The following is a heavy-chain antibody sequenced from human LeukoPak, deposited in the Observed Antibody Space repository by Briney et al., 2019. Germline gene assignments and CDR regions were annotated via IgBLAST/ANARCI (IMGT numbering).Heavy chain of an antibody. V-gene: IGHV3-23*01. CDR1: GFTFSSYA. J-gene: IGHJ4*02. CDR3: AKDLHYGSGSFDY. CDR2: ISGSGGST. D-gene: IGHD3-10*01. Sequence: GGSLRLSCAASGFTFSSYAMSWVRQAPGKGLEWVSSISGSGGSTYYADSVKGRFTISRDNSKNTLYLQMNSLRAEDTAVYYCAKDLHYGSGSFDYWGQGTLVTVSS.